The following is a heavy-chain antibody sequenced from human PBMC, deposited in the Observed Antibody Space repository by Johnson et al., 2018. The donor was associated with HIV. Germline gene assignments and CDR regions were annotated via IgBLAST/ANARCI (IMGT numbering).Heavy chain of an antibody. CDR1: GFTFSNYG. CDR3: AKDIDDYSESGGYPQGALDI. J-gene: IGHJ3*02. CDR2: IQYDGNHE. Sequence: QVQLVESGGGVVQPGGSLRLSCAASGFTFSNYGIHWVRQAPDKGLEWVAFIQYDGNHENYIDSVKGRFTISRDISKNTLYLQMNSLRPADTAVYYCAKDIDDYSESGGYPQGALDIWGQGTMVPVSS. D-gene: IGHD3-22*01. V-gene: IGHV3-30*02.